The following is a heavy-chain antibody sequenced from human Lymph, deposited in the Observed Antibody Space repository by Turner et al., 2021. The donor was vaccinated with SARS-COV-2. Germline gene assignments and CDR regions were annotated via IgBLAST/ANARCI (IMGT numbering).Heavy chain of an antibody. CDR2: INPNSGGT. V-gene: IGHV1-2*02. D-gene: IGHD6-19*01. Sequence: QVQLGQSGAEVRNPGASVKVSCKASGSTFTGYYMQWVRQAPGQGLEWMGWINPNSGGTYYAQKLQGRVTMTRDTSISTAYMELSRLRSDDTAVYYCARDSSSGWQFDYWGQGTLVTVSS. CDR1: GSTFTGYY. CDR3: ARDSSSGWQFDY. J-gene: IGHJ4*02.